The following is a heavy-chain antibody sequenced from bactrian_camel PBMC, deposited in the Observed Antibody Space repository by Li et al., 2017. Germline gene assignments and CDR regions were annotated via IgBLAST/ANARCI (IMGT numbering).Heavy chain of an antibody. CDR3: AEGRGSRGEHCYSLNY. Sequence: HVQLVESGGGSVQAGESLRLSCAGTGISLRSAFCVGWFRQTPGQEREGVARLGMRGETAYADFVQGRFTISKDSAINTIYLEMNRLKPEDTATYYCAEGRGSRGEHCYSLNYWGQGTQVTVS. CDR2: LGMRGET. J-gene: IGHJ4*01. D-gene: IGHD6*01. V-gene: IGHV3S55*01. CDR1: GISLRSAFC.